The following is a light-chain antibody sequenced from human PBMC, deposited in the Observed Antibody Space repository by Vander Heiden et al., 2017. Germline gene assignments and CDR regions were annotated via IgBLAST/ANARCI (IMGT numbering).Light chain of an antibody. CDR2: YVS. CDR3: SSYTSSKDGV. V-gene: IGLV2-14*01. CDR1: SSDVGGYNN. Sequence: QSPLTHPASMSGSPGQSITNSCTGTSSDVGGYNNVFWYQQHPGKAPKLMIYYVSNRPSWISYRFSGAKSGNTASLTISGVQAEDEADYYCSSYTSSKDGVFGGGTKLTVL. J-gene: IGLJ2*01.